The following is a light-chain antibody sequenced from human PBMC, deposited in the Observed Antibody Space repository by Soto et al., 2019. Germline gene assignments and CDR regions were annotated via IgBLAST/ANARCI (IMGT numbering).Light chain of an antibody. Sequence: EIVLTQSPGILSLSPGERATLSCRAIQSVSSSYLAWYQQKPGQAPRLLIYGASSRATGIPDRFSGSGSGTDFTLTISRLEPEDFAVYYCQQYGSSPPTWTFGQGTKV. J-gene: IGKJ1*01. V-gene: IGKV3-20*01. CDR3: QQYGSSPPTWT. CDR1: QSVSSSY. CDR2: GAS.